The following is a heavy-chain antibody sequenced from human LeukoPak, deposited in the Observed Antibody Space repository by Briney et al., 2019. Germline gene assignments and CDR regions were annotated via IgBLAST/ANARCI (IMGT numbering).Heavy chain of an antibody. D-gene: IGHD3-22*01. V-gene: IGHV4-4*07. CDR3: ARDNYYHDSSGYTYYYYYYMDV. CDR1: GGSISSYY. Sequence: SETLSLTCTVSGGSISSYYWSWIPQPAGKGLEWIGRIYTSVSPNYNPSLKSRVTMSVDTSKNQFSLKLSSVTAADTAVYYCARDNYYHDSSGYTYYYYYYMDVWGKGTTVSVSS. CDR2: IYTSVSP. J-gene: IGHJ6*03.